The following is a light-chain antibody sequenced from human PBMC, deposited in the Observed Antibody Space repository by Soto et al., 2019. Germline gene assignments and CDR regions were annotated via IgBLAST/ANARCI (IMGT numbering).Light chain of an antibody. CDR3: CSHAGRGSVL. J-gene: IGLJ2*01. CDR1: SGDVGAYNY. Sequence: QSALTQPASVSGSPGQSITISCTGASGDVGAYNYVSWYQQYPGEAPKLVIYDVTKRPSGVSDRFSASKSGNTASLTISGLQAEDEADYYCCSHAGRGSVLFGGGTKLTVL. V-gene: IGLV2-14*03. CDR2: DVT.